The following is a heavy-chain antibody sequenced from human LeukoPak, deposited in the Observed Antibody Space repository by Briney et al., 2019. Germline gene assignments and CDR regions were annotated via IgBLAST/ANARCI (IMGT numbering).Heavy chain of an antibody. Sequence: GGSLRLSCAASGFTFSSSAMSWVRQAPGKGLEWVSSISARGISAYYADSVKGRFTISRDNSKNTLYLQMNSLRGDDIGVYYCAKSFDFSNGHSPILTPFDSWGQGTLVSVSS. CDR1: GFTFSSSA. J-gene: IGHJ4*02. V-gene: IGHV3-23*01. CDR2: ISARGISA. D-gene: IGHD3-3*01. CDR3: AKSFDFSNGHSPILTPFDS.